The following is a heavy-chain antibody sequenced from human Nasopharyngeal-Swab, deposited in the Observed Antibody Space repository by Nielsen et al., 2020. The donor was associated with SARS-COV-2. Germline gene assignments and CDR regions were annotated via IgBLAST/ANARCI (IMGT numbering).Heavy chain of an antibody. Sequence: ASVHVSCKASGYILTSYGISWVRQAPGQGLEWMGWISAYNGNTNYARKLQGRVTMTTDTSTSTAYMELRSLRSDDTAVYYCARAAVAGENWFDPWGQGTLVTVSS. CDR3: ARAAVAGENWFDP. V-gene: IGHV1-18*01. CDR2: ISAYNGNT. CDR1: GYILTSYG. D-gene: IGHD6-19*01. J-gene: IGHJ5*02.